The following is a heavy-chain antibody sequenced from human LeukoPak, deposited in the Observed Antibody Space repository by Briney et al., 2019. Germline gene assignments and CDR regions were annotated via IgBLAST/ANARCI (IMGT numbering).Heavy chain of an antibody. D-gene: IGHD3-22*01. V-gene: IGHV3-48*01. J-gene: IGHJ4*02. CDR3: VRRDYYDNIGYLFHY. CDR1: GFTFNSYS. CDR2: ISGSGATI. Sequence: TRGSLRLSCAASGFTFNSYSMNWVRQAPGKGLEWVSYISGSGATIYYADSVKGRFTISRDNAKNTLYLQMNSLRAEDTAVYYCVRRDYYDNIGYLFHYWGQGTLVSVSS.